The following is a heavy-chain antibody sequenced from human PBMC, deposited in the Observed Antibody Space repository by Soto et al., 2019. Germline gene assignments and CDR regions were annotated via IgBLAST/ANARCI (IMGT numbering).Heavy chain of an antibody. Sequence: GGSLRLSCAASGFTFSSYGMHWVRQAPGKGLEWVAVISYDGSNKYYADSVKGRFTISRDNSKNTLYLQMNSLRAEDTAVYYCAKAVVVYAIRLGMDVWGQGTTVTVSS. CDR1: GFTFSSYG. CDR2: ISYDGSNK. D-gene: IGHD2-8*02. J-gene: IGHJ6*02. CDR3: AKAVVVYAIRLGMDV. V-gene: IGHV3-30*18.